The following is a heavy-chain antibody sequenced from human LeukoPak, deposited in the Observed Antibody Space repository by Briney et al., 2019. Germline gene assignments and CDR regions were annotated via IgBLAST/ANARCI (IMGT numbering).Heavy chain of an antibody. CDR1: GGTLSSYS. J-gene: IGHJ5*02. CDR2: IIPIVGLT. D-gene: IGHD1-26*01. CDR3: ARPRSTESGSYNWFDP. V-gene: IGHV1-69*02. Sequence: SVKVSCKASGGTLSSYSISWIRQAPGQGLELMGRIIPIVGLTNYAPRFQGRVTITADKDTTTAYMELSGLRSEDTAVYYCARPRSTESGSYNWFDPWGQGTLVTVSS.